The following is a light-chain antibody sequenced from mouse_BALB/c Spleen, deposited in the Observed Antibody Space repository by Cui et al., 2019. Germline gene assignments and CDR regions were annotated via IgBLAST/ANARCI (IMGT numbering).Light chain of an antibody. V-gene: IGKV6-15*01. CDR1: QKVGNN. Sequence: DILMTQSQKFMSTSVGGRDSVTCKESQKVGNNVAWYQQQPRQYRKGLIYSASYRYRGVPARFTGSSAGTNFNLTISNMQSVDLAEYFCQQYNSYPHTFGAGTKLELK. CDR2: SAS. J-gene: IGKJ5*01. CDR3: QQYNSYPHT.